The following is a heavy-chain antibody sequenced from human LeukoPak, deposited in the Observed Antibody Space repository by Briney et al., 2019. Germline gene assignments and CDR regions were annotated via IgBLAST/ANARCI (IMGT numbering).Heavy chain of an antibody. CDR1: GFTLDDYA. CDR2: ISWNGDII. D-gene: IGHD1-26*01. CDR3: ARDTIVGATAGSGAFDI. J-gene: IGHJ3*02. Sequence: GGSLRLSCAASGFTLDDYAMHWVRQAPGKGLEWVSGISWNGDIIGSADSVKGRFTISRDNAQNSLYLQMNSLRAEDTAVYYCARDTIVGATAGSGAFDIWGQGTMVTVSS. V-gene: IGHV3-9*01.